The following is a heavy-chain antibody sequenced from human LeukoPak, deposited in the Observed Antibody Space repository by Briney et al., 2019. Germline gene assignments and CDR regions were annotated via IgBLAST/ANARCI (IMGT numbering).Heavy chain of an antibody. V-gene: IGHV3-48*01. CDR2: ISSSSSTI. Sequence: GGSLRLSCAASGFTFSSYSMNWVRQAPGKGLEWVSYISSSSSTIYYADSVKGRFTISRDNAKNSLYLQMNSLRAEDTAVYYCARVFTVTTYPWGQGTLVTVSS. D-gene: IGHD4-17*01. CDR1: GFTFSSYS. J-gene: IGHJ5*02. CDR3: ARVFTVTTYP.